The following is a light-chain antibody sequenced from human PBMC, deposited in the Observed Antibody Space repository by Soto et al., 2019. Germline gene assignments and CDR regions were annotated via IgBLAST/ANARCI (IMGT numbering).Light chain of an antibody. V-gene: IGKV1-5*03. J-gene: IGKJ1*01. Sequence: DIQMTQSPSTLSGSVGDRVTVTCRASQTVSSLLACYQQKPGKAPKLLIYKASTLKSGVPSRFSGSGSGTEFTLTISSLQPDDFATYYCQHYNSYSEAFGRGTKVDIK. CDR3: QHYNSYSEA. CDR1: QTVSSL. CDR2: KAS.